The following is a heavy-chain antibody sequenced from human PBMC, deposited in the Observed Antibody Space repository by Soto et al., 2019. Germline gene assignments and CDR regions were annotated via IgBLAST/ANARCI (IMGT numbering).Heavy chain of an antibody. D-gene: IGHD2-21*01. CDR3: AKRGTASRYSVDY. V-gene: IGHV5-51*01. Sequence: GESLKISCQGSGYIFTAYWIAWVRQMPGKGLEWMGTISPGDSNPRYSPSFEGQVTISADRSINTAYLQWSSLEASDTATYYCAKRGTASRYSVDYWGQGTLVTVSS. CDR1: GYIFTAYW. J-gene: IGHJ4*02. CDR2: ISPGDSNP.